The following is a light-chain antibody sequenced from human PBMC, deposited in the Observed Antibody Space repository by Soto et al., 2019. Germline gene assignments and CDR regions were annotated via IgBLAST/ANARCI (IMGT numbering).Light chain of an antibody. Sequence: IVLTQSSGTLSLSQGERATLSCRASQSVSSSYLAWYQQKPGRAPRLLIHDISRRTTGIPDRFSGSGSGTDFTLTISIVEPEDFTGYCCQQYGYPPWGFGQGTKLDVK. CDR2: DIS. V-gene: IGKV3-20*01. CDR3: QQYGYPPWG. J-gene: IGKJ1*01. CDR1: QSVSSSY.